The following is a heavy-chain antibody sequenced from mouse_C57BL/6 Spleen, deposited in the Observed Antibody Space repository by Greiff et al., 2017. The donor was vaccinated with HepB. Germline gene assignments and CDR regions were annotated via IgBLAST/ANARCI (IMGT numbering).Heavy chain of an antibody. CDR3: AREVYGYPYYFDY. CDR1: GYSITSGYY. Sequence: ESGPGLVKPSQSLSLTCSVTGYSITSGYYWNWIRQFPGNKLEWMGYISYDGSNNYNPSLKNRISITRDTSKNQFFLKLNSVTTEDTATYYCAREVYGYPYYFDYWGQGTTLTVSS. CDR2: ISYDGSN. J-gene: IGHJ2*01. V-gene: IGHV3-6*01. D-gene: IGHD2-2*01.